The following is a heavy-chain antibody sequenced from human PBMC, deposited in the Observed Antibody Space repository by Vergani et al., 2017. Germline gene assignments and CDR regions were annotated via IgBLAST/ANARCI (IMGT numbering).Heavy chain of an antibody. CDR3: ARIVVVPAAQEVVDY. CDR1: GYTFTSYY. V-gene: IGHV1-46*01. Sequence: QVQLVQSGAEVKKPGASLKVSCKASGYTFTSYYMHWVRQAPGQGLEWMGIINPSGGSTSYAQKFQGRVTMTRDTSTSTVYMELSSLRSEDTAVYYCARIVVVPAAQEVVDYWGQGTLVTVSS. CDR2: INPSGGST. D-gene: IGHD2-2*01. J-gene: IGHJ4*02.